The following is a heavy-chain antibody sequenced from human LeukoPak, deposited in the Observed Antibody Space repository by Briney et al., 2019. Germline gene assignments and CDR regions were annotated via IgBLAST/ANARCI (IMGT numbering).Heavy chain of an antibody. J-gene: IGHJ4*02. D-gene: IGHD4-17*01. CDR1: GFTFSDHY. CDR3: AKDAQYGDEYFDY. CDR2: ISGSGGST. Sequence: GGSLRLSCAASGFTFSDHYMDWVRQAPGKGLEWVSAISGSGGSTYYADSVKGRFTISRDNSKNTLYLQMNSLRAEDTAVYYCAKDAQYGDEYFDYWGQGTLVTVSS. V-gene: IGHV3-23*01.